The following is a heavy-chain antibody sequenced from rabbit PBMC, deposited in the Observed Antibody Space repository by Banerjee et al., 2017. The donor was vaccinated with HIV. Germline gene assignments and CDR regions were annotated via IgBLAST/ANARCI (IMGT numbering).Heavy chain of an antibody. J-gene: IGHJ4*01. CDR3: ARDLSGVIGWNLNL. CDR1: GFSFSGSYW. CDR2: IYADVSGVA. D-gene: IGHD1-1*01. Sequence: QSLEESGGDLVKPGTSLTLTCKASGFSFSGSYWMYWVRQAPGKGLEWIACIYADVSGVAYYASWAKGRFTISKPSSTTVTLQMTSLTAADTATYFCARDLSGVIGWNLNLWGPGTLVTVS. V-gene: IGHV1S40*01.